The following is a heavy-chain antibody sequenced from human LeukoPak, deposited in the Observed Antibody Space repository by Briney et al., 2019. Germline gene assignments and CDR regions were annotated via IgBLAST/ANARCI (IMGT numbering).Heavy chain of an antibody. J-gene: IGHJ5*02. CDR1: GGSFSGYY. Sequence: SETLSLTCAVYGGSFSGYYSSWIRHPPGKGLEWVGEINHNGSTNYNPSLKSRVTISVDTSKNQFSLKLSSVTAADTAVYYCASLLGVPNWFDPWGQGTLVTVSS. CDR2: INHNGST. V-gene: IGHV4-34*01. CDR3: ASLLGVPNWFDP. D-gene: IGHD2-2*01.